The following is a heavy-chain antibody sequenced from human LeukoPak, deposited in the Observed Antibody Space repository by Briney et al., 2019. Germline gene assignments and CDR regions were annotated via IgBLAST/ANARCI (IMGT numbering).Heavy chain of an antibody. CDR3: ARDTYYYDSSGYRFDY. V-gene: IGHV3-33*01. J-gene: IGHJ4*02. D-gene: IGHD3-22*01. Sequence: GRSLRLSCAASGFTFSSYGMHRVRQAPGKGLEWVAVIWYDGSNKYYADSVKGRFTISRDNSKNTLYLQMNSLRAEDTAVYYCARDTYYYDSSGYRFDYWGQGTLVTVSS. CDR2: IWYDGSNK. CDR1: GFTFSSYG.